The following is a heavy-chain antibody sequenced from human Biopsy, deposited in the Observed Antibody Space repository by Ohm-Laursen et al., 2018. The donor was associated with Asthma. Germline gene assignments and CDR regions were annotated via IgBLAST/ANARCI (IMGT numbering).Heavy chain of an antibody. CDR2: ISSLSRYK. J-gene: IGHJ4*01. CDR3: ARDFTIGSGSPFHF. V-gene: IGHV3-21*01. Sequence: LSLTCAASGFDFSDYTMNWVRQAPGKGLEWVSSISSLSRYKYYSDSLRGRVTISRDNAKSSLHLQMSSLRAEDTAVYFCARDFTIGSGSPFHFWGPGTLVTVSS. CDR1: GFDFSDYT. D-gene: IGHD3-10*01.